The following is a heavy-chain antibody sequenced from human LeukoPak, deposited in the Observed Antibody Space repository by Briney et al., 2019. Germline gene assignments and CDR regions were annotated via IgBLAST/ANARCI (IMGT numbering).Heavy chain of an antibody. Sequence: SETLSLTGSVSGGSLSSHYWSWIRQPPGKGLELIGHIHDTGSTFYNPSLRGRVTISLDTSNNQFSLKLTSMTAADTAVYYCARFSSGCSTSSCYLTYWGQGTLVTVS. CDR3: ARFSSGCSTSSCYLTY. CDR1: GGSLSSHY. D-gene: IGHD2-2*01. J-gene: IGHJ4*02. V-gene: IGHV4-59*11. CDR2: IHDTGST.